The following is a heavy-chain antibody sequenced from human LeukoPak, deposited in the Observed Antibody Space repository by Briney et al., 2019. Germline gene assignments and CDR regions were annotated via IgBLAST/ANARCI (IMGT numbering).Heavy chain of an antibody. V-gene: IGHV3-23*01. J-gene: IGHJ4*02. CDR3: ARDSSMLRGPLVIYYFDF. D-gene: IGHD3-10*01. CDR1: GFTFSSYA. Sequence: PGGSLRLSCAASGFTFSSYAMSWVRQAPGKGLEWVSAISGSGGSTYFADSVKGRFTISRDNSKNTLYLQMNSLTADDTAVYYCARDSSMLRGPLVIYYFDFWGQGTLVTVSS. CDR2: ISGSGGST.